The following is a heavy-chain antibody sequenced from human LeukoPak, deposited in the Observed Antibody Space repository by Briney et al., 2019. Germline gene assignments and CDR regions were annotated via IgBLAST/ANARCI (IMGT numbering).Heavy chain of an antibody. D-gene: IGHD3-22*01. CDR3: ARQDYYDSSGYYFADY. V-gene: IGHV4-59*08. J-gene: IGHJ4*02. CDR2: IYYSGST. Sequence: SETLSLTCTVSGGSISSYYWSWIRQPPGKGLEWIGYIYYSGSTNYNPFLKSRVTISVDTSKNQFSLKLSSVTAADTAVYYCARQDYYDSSGYYFADYWGQGTLVTVSS. CDR1: GGSISSYY.